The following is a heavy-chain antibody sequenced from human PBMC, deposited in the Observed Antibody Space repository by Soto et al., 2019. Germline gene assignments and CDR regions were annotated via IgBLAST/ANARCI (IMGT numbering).Heavy chain of an antibody. D-gene: IGHD3-22*01. Sequence: QVQLVQSGAEVKKPGSSVKVSCKASGGTFSSYAITWVRQAPGQGLEWMGGIIPIFGTANYAQKIQGRVTITADESTSTAYMELRSLRSEDTAVYYCARDRGPSSGYYPYWFDPWGQGTMVTVSS. CDR2: IIPIFGTA. CDR3: ARDRGPSSGYYPYWFDP. V-gene: IGHV1-69*12. CDR1: GGTFSSYA. J-gene: IGHJ5*02.